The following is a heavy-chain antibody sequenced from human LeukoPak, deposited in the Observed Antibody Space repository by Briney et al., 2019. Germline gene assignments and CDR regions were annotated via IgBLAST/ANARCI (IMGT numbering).Heavy chain of an antibody. J-gene: IGHJ3*01. CDR1: GGSNNSYY. CDR2: MYASGST. D-gene: IGHD3-16*01. CDR3: ARDQSGHGGHNIDAFDV. Sequence: PSETLSLTCTVSGGSNNSYYWSWIRQPAGKGLEWIGRMYASGSTRYNPSFEGRVTMSADTSKNQVSLKLTSVIAADTAVYFCARDQSGHGGHNIDAFDVWGQGTMVTVSS. V-gene: IGHV4-4*07.